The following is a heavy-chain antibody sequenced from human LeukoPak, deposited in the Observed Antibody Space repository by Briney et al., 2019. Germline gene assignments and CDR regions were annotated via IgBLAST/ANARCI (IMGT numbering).Heavy chain of an antibody. D-gene: IGHD2-21*01. Sequence: SVKVSCKASGGSFSSYAISWVRQAPGQGLEWMGGIIPIFGTANYAQTFHGRVTITADESTSTAYMALSSLRSEDTAVYSCARTLPGDAYYYYYYYMDVWGKGTTVTVSS. V-gene: IGHV1-69*01. CDR1: GGSFSSYA. J-gene: IGHJ6*03. CDR2: IIPIFGTA. CDR3: ARTLPGDAYYYYYYYMDV.